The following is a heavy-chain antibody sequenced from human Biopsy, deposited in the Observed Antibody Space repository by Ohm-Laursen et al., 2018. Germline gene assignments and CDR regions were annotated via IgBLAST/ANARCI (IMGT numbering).Heavy chain of an antibody. CDR3: ARPSTFYCDGGGYYDGFDP. Sequence: SDTLSLTCSVSGGSVSSGSHYWSWIRQPPGKGLEWIGFIYYNGSSKYNPSLKSRVTISVDTSKNQFSLKLRSVTAADTAVYYCARPSTFYCDGGGYYDGFDPWGQGTLVTVSS. D-gene: IGHD3-22*01. CDR2: IYYNGSS. J-gene: IGHJ5*02. V-gene: IGHV4-61*01. CDR1: GGSVSSGSHY.